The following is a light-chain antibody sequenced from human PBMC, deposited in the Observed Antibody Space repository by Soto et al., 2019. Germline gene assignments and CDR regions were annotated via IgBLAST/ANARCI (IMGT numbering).Light chain of an antibody. V-gene: IGLV2-18*02. J-gene: IGLJ1*01. CDR1: SSDVGSYNR. Sequence: QSVLTQPPSVSGSPGQSVTISCTGTSSDVGSYNRVSWYQQPPGTAPKLMIYEVSNRPSGAPDRFSGSKSGNTASLTISGLQAEDEADYYCSSYTSSSLVFGTGTKVT. CDR3: SSYTSSSLV. CDR2: EVS.